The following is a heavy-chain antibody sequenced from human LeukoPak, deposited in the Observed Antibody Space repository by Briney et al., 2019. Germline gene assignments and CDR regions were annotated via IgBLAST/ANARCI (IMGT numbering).Heavy chain of an antibody. D-gene: IGHD3-16*01. Sequence: PSETLSLTCTVSGGSISSSSYYWGWIRQPPGKGLEWIGSIYYSGSTYYNPSLKSRVTISVDTSKNQFSLKLSSVTAADTAVYYCARDGGYEGLDYWGQGTLATVSS. CDR2: IYYSGST. CDR1: GGSISSSSYY. J-gene: IGHJ4*02. V-gene: IGHV4-39*07. CDR3: ARDGGYEGLDY.